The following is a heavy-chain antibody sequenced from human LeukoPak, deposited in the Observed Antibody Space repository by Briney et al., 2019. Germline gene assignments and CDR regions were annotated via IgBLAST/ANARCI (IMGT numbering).Heavy chain of an antibody. V-gene: IGHV3-74*01. CDR1: GFTFSNYW. CDR3: ARGYIVVVPAANRGFYSYGMDV. Sequence: PGGSLRLSCAASGFTFSNYWMHWVRQAPGKGLVWVSRLNSDGSSTSYADSVKGRFTISRDNAKNTLYLQMNTLRADDTAVYYCARGYIVVVPAANRGFYSYGMDVWGQGTTVTVSS. J-gene: IGHJ6*02. D-gene: IGHD2-2*01. CDR2: LNSDGSST.